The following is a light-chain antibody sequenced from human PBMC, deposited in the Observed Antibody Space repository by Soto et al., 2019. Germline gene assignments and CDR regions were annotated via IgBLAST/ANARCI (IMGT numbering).Light chain of an antibody. CDR1: QSITSSF. CDR2: GAS. Sequence: EIVLTHSPGPLSLFPGERASLSWGASQSITSSFLAWYQQKPGQAPRLLIYGASSRATGIPDRFSGTGSETDFTLTINRLEPEDFAVYYCQQYENSPITFGQGTRLEI. V-gene: IGKV3-20*01. CDR3: QQYENSPIT. J-gene: IGKJ5*01.